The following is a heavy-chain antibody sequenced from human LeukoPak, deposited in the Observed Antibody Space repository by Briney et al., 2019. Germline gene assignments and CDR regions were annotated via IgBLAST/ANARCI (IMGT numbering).Heavy chain of an antibody. D-gene: IGHD2/OR15-2a*01. J-gene: IGHJ3*02. CDR3: AKDAHYFITTDAFDI. Sequence: ARSLRLSCAASGFTFSSLGMHWVRQAPGKGLEWVAVIWYDGSNKYYADSVKGRFTISRDNSKNTLFLQMNSLRAEDTAVYYCAKDAHYFITTDAFDIWGQGTMVTVSS. CDR1: GFTFSSLG. V-gene: IGHV3-33*06. CDR2: IWYDGSNK.